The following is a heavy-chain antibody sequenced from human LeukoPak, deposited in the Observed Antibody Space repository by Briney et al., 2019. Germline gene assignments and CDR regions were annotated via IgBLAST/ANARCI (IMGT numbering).Heavy chain of an antibody. CDR3: TGDVYQH. Sequence: GGSLRLSCAASGLTVNSKYMSWVRQAPGKGLEWVSIIYSGGSTNYADSVKGRFTISRDNSKNTVYLQMNSLRAEDTAVYYCTGDVYQHWGQGALVTVSS. CDR1: GLTVNSKY. V-gene: IGHV3-53*01. J-gene: IGHJ1*01. D-gene: IGHD1-14*01. CDR2: IYSGGST.